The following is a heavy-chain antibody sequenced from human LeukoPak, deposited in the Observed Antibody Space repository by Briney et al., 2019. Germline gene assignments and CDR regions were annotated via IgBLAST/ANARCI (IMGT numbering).Heavy chain of an antibody. CDR3: ARGRGSLTY. CDR1: GGSISLYY. Sequence: SETLSLTCTVSGGSISLYYWSWIRQPPGKGLEWIGYFYDTRSPKYNPSLERRVTISVDMSRNRFSLNLTSVTAADTAVYYCARGRGSLTYWGQGTLATVSS. V-gene: IGHV4-59*01. CDR2: FYDTRSP. J-gene: IGHJ4*02. D-gene: IGHD3-10*01.